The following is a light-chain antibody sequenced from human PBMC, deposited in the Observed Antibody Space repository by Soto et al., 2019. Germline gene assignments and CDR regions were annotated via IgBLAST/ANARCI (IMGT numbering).Light chain of an antibody. CDR1: QSLLHSNGYNY. CDR2: LGS. V-gene: IGKV2-28*01. Sequence: DIVMTQSPLSLPVTPGEPASISCRSSQSLLHSNGYNYLDWCLKKPGQSPQLLIYLGSNRASGVPDRFSGSGAGTDFTLKISRVEAEDVGVYYCMQALQTWTFGQGTKVEIK. J-gene: IGKJ1*01. CDR3: MQALQTWT.